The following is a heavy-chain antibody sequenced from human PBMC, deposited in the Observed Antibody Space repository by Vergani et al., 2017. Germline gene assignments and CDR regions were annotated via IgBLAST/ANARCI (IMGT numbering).Heavy chain of an antibody. CDR1: GGSFSGYY. Sequence: QVQLQQWGAGLLKPSETLSLTCAVYGGSFSGYYWSWIRQPPGKGLEWIGEINHSGSTNYNPSLKSRVTISVDTSKNQFSLKLSSVTAADTAVYYCARGRARGYSGYERYYYGMDVCGQXP. J-gene: IGHJ6*02. D-gene: IGHD5-12*01. CDR3: ARGRARGYSGYERYYYGMDV. V-gene: IGHV4-34*01. CDR2: INHSGST.